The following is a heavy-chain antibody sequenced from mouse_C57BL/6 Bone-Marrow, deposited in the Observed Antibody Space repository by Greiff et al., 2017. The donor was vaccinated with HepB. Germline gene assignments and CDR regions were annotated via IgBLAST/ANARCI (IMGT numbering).Heavy chain of an antibody. CDR1: GFSLTSYG. CDR3: AKKGGYHFYYAMDY. Sequence: VQLQQSGPGLVQPSQSLSITCTVSGFSLTSYGVHWVRQSPGKGLEWLGVIWSGGSTDYNAAFMSRLSITKDNSKSQVFFKMNSLQADDTAIYYCAKKGGYHFYYAMDYWGQGTSVTVSS. J-gene: IGHJ4*01. V-gene: IGHV2-5*01. D-gene: IGHD2-2*01. CDR2: IWSGGST.